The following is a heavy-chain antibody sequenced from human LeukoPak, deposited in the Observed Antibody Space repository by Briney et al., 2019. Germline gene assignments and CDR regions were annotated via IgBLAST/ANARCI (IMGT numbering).Heavy chain of an antibody. CDR2: IRYDGNNK. CDR3: ARTYNPDY. D-gene: IGHD1-14*01. CDR1: GFTFSSTG. J-gene: IGHJ4*02. V-gene: IGHV3-30*02. Sequence: GGSLRLSCTASGFTFSSTGMHWVRQAPGKGLEWVSYIRYDGNNKYYGDSVKGRLTVSRDNSKNTQYLQMNSLRVEDTAVYYCARTYNPDYWGQGTLVTVSS.